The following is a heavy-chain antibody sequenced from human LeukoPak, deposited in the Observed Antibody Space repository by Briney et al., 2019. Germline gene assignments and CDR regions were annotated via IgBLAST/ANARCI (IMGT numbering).Heavy chain of an antibody. Sequence: SETLSLTCTVSGGSISSYYWSWIRQPPGKGLEWIGYIYYSGSTNYNPSLKSRVTISVDTSKNQFSLKLSSVTAADTAVYYCARTVVDSSGYYHGSSWGQGTLVTVSS. CDR2: IYYSGST. D-gene: IGHD3-22*01. CDR1: GGSISSYY. V-gene: IGHV4-59*12. CDR3: ARTVVDSSGYYHGSS. J-gene: IGHJ5*02.